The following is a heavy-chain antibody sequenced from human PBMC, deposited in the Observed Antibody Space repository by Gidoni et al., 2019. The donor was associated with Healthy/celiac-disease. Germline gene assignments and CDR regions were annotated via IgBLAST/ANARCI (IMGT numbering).Heavy chain of an antibody. D-gene: IGHD5-12*01. CDR1: GYSFTNYW. J-gene: IGHJ3*02. V-gene: IGHV5-51*01. CDR2: IYPDDSDT. CDR3: ARLEGYALSLSAFDI. Sequence: EVQLVQSGAEVTKPGESLRISCTGSGYSFTNYWIGWVRQMPGKGLEWRAIIYPDDSDTRYSPSFQGQVTISADKSISTAYLQWSSLKASDTAMYYCARLEGYALSLSAFDIWGQGTMVTVSS.